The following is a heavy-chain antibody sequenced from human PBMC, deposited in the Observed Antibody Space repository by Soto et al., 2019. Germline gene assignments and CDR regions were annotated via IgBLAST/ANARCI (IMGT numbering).Heavy chain of an antibody. V-gene: IGHV3-64D*06. J-gene: IGHJ4*02. CDR3: VKGYSSGWSEIY. CDR2: ISDAGGDT. D-gene: IGHD6-19*01. CDR1: GFTFRIYT. Sequence: PGGSLRLSCSASGFTFRIYTMLWVRQAPGKGLEYVSAISDAGGDTYYADSVKGRFTISRDDPKNTLYLQMSNLRAEDTAVYYCVKGYSSGWSEIYWGQGTLVTSPQ.